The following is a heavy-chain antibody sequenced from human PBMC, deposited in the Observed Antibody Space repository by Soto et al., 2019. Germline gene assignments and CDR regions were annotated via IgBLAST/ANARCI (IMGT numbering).Heavy chain of an antibody. CDR2: MFYSRTT. V-gene: IGHV4-39*01. J-gene: IGHJ4*02. CDR3: ARKEDGYNRLFDY. D-gene: IGHD5-12*01. CDR1: GGSIISRCYY. Sequence: SETLSLTCTVLGGSIISRCYYWGWPRHPPGKGLEWIEGMFYSRTTYYNPSLKSRITIAVDTSKNQFSLRLSSVTAADTAVYYCARKEDGYNRLFDYWGQGILVTVSS.